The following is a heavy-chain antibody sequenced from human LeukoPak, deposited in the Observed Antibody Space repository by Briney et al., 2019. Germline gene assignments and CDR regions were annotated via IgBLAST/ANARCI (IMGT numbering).Heavy chain of an antibody. Sequence: GGSLRLSCAASRFIFSNYWMNWVRQAPGKGLEWVASIDQDGSETNYVDSVKGRFTISRDNPKNSLSLQMNTLRAEDTAVYYCVRYPRLGGDDTGFDSWGQGTLVTVSS. CDR1: RFIFSNYW. CDR3: VRYPRLGGDDTGFDS. CDR2: IDQDGSET. J-gene: IGHJ5*01. D-gene: IGHD2-21*01. V-gene: IGHV3-7*01.